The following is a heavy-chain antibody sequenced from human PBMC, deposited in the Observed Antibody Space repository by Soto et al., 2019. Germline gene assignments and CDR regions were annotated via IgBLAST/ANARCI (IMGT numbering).Heavy chain of an antibody. Sequence: GGSLRLSCAASGFTFSSYAMSWVRQAPGKGLEWVSAISGSGGSTYYADSVKGRFTISRDNSKNTLYLQMNSLRAEDTAVYYCAKEGQVVATTGFYYFDYWGQGTLVTVSS. CDR2: ISGSGGST. CDR3: AKEGQVVATTGFYYFDY. V-gene: IGHV3-23*01. D-gene: IGHD2-15*01. CDR1: GFTFSSYA. J-gene: IGHJ4*02.